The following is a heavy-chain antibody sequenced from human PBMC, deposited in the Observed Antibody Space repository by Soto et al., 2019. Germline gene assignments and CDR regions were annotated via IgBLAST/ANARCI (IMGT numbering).Heavy chain of an antibody. Sequence: SVRVSCKASGGTFSRYAITCVRQAPGQGLEWMGGIIPIFGTANYAQKFQGRVTITADESTSTAYMELSSLRSEDTAVYYCARGTGTTYYYGMDVWGQGTTVTVSS. CDR3: ARGTGTTYYYGMDV. CDR1: GGTFSRYA. D-gene: IGHD1-7*01. CDR2: IIPIFGTA. J-gene: IGHJ6*02. V-gene: IGHV1-69*13.